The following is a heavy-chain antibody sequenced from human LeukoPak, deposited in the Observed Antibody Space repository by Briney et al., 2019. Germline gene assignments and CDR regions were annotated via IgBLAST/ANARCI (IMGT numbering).Heavy chain of an antibody. CDR3: ARETLVPVDLVVGAADY. V-gene: IGHV3-30-3*01. Sequence: GGSLRLSCAASGFTFSSYAMHWVRQAPGKGLEWVAVISYDGSNKYYADSVKGRFTISRDNSKNTLYLQMNSLRAEDTAVYYCARETLVPVDLVVGAADYWGQGTLVTVSS. J-gene: IGHJ4*02. CDR2: ISYDGSNK. CDR1: GFTFSSYA. D-gene: IGHD1-26*01.